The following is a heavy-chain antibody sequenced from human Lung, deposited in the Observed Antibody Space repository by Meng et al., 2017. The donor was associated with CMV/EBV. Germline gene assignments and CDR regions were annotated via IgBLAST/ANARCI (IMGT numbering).Heavy chain of an antibody. CDR3: AKSSDNGWSS. CDR2: VNPVSDDT. CDR1: GYTFSGFY. J-gene: IGHJ4*01. V-gene: IGHV1-2*06. Sequence: VQLVQSGAEVKRPGASVKISCQASGYTFSGFYMNWARQAPGHGLEWLGRVNPVSDDTHYAQKFVGRLTVTRGATINTAFMELTSLRPDDTAVYYCAKSSDNGWSSWGPGTLSPSPQ. D-gene: IGHD6-19*01.